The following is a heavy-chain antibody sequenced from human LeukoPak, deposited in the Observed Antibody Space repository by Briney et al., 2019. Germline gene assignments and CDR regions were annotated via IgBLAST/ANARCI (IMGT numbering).Heavy chain of an antibody. D-gene: IGHD1-1*01. CDR2: IYYSGST. V-gene: IGHV4-39*01. Sequence: SETLSLTCTVSGGSISSDSYYWAWIRQPPGKGLEWIASIYYSGSTYYNPSLKSRVTISVDTSRNQFSLKLSSVTAADTAAYYCASTEGAAPFDYWGQGTLVTVSS. CDR1: GGSISSDSYY. CDR3: ASTEGAAPFDY. J-gene: IGHJ4*02.